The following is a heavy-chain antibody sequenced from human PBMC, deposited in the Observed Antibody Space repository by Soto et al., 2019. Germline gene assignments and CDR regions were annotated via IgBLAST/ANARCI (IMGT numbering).Heavy chain of an antibody. CDR2: IWYDGSNK. D-gene: IGHD2-15*01. V-gene: IGHV3-33*01. Sequence: GGSLRLSCAASGFTFSSYGMHWVRQAPGKGLEWVAVIWYDGSNKYYADSVKGRFTISRDNSKNTLYLQMNSLRAEDTAVYYCARDLEPIYCSGGSCYYYYGMDVWGQGTTVTVSS. CDR3: ARDLEPIYCSGGSCYYYYGMDV. J-gene: IGHJ6*02. CDR1: GFTFSSYG.